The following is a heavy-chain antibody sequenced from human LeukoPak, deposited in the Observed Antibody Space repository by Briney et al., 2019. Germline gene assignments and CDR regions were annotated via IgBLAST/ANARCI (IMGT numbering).Heavy chain of an antibody. Sequence: PSETLSLTCAVYGGSFSGYYWSWIRQPPGKGLEWIGEINHSGSTNYNPSLKSRVTISVDTSKNQFSLKLSSVTAADTAVYYCARGRDQELLWFGEPGGAEYGMDVWGQGTTVTVSS. CDR3: ARGRDQELLWFGEPGGAEYGMDV. V-gene: IGHV4-34*01. D-gene: IGHD3-10*01. CDR2: INHSGST. CDR1: GGSFSGYY. J-gene: IGHJ6*02.